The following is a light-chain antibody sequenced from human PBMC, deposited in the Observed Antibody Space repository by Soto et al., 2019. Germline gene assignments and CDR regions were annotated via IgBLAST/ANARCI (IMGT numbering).Light chain of an antibody. V-gene: IGKV3-11*02. CDR1: QTVNSS. CDR2: DAS. J-gene: IGKJ4*01. CDR3: QQRSNWPLT. Sequence: EIVLTQSPATLSLSPGERATLSCRASQTVNSSLAWYQQKPGQAPRLLIYDASHRATGIPARFSGSGSGRDFTLTISSLEPGDFAVYYCQQRSNWPLTFGGGTKVDIK.